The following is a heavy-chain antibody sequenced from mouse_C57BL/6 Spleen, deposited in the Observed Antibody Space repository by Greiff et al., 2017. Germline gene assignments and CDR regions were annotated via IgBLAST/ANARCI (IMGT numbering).Heavy chain of an antibody. Sequence: EVQLQQSGAELVKPGASVKLSCTASGFNFKDYYMHWVKQRTEQGLEWIGRIDPEDGETKYDQKFKGKATITADTASNTAYLQLISLTSEDTAVYYCARGITTVVPFAYWGQGTLLTVSS. CDR3: ARGITTVVPFAY. V-gene: IGHV14-2*01. CDR1: GFNFKDYY. CDR2: IDPEDGET. J-gene: IGHJ3*01. D-gene: IGHD1-1*01.